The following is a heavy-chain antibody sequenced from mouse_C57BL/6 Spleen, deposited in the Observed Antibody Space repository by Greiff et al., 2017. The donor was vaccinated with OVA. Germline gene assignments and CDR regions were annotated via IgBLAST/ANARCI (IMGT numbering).Heavy chain of an antibody. CDR2: ISNGGGST. D-gene: IGHD2-3*01. J-gene: IGHJ2*01. V-gene: IGHV5-12*01. CDR1: GFTFSDYY. CDR3: ARHLDGYYGFGD. Sequence: EVKLMESGGGLVQPGGSLKLSCAASGFTFSDYYMYWVRQTPEKRLEWVAYISNGGGSTYYPDPVKGIFTIPRDKAKNTLYLQMSRLKSEDTAIYYCARHLDGYYGFGDRGQGTTLTVAS.